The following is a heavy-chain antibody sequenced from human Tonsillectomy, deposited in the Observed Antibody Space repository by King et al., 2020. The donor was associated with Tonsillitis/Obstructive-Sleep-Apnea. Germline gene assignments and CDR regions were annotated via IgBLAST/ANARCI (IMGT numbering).Heavy chain of an antibody. D-gene: IGHD6-19*01. Sequence: VQLVESGGGLVQPGKSLRLSCAASGFTFNSDAMHWGRQAPGKGLKWWAVISYDGRIKYFADSVKGRFTISRDNSKNTLYLQMNSLRAEDTAVYYCAKAVAGSPYFDYWGQGTLVTVSS. J-gene: IGHJ4*02. CDR3: AKAVAGSPYFDY. CDR2: ISYDGRIK. CDR1: GFTFNSDA. V-gene: IGHV3-30*01.